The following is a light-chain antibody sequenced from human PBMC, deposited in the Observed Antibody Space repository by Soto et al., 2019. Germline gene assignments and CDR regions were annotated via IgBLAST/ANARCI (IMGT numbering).Light chain of an antibody. Sequence: EIVLTQSPPTLSLSPGERATLSCRASQSVSRYFAWYQQKPGQAPRLLINDASNRATGIPARFSGSGSGTDFTLTISSLEPEDFAVYYCQQRSIWPLSFGGGTKVEIK. V-gene: IGKV3-11*01. CDR2: DAS. J-gene: IGKJ4*01. CDR1: QSVSRY. CDR3: QQRSIWPLS.